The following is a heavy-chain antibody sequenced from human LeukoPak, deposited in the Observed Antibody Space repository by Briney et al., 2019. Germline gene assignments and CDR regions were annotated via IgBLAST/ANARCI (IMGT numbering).Heavy chain of an antibody. J-gene: IGHJ4*02. CDR3: ARGGRLGELFSPDY. V-gene: IGHV1-18*04. Sequence: VASVKVSCKASGYTFTSYGITWVRQAPGQGLEWMGWISTYNGSTNYAQNLQGRVTMTTDTSTSTAYMELRSLRSDDTAVYYCARGGRLGELFSPDYWGQGTLATVSS. CDR2: ISTYNGST. CDR1: GYTFTSYG. D-gene: IGHD3-16*01.